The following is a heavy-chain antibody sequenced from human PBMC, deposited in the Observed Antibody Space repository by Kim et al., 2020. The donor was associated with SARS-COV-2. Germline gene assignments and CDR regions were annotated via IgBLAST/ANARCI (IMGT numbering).Heavy chain of an antibody. D-gene: IGHD6-13*01. J-gene: IGHJ3*02. CDR3: TRVPPYSNSWWDAFDI. V-gene: IGHV3-73*01. CDR2: IRSKANIYAT. CDR1: GFTFSDSA. Sequence: GGSLRLSCAASGFTFSDSAMYWVRQASGKGLEWVGRIRSKANIYATAYDVSVKGRFIISRDDSKNTAYLQMNSLKTEDTAIYYCTRVPPYSNSWWDAFDIWGQGTMVTVSS.